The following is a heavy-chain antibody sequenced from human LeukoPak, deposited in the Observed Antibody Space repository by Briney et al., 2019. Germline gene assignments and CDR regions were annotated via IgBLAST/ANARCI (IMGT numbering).Heavy chain of an antibody. V-gene: IGHV1-69*05. J-gene: IGHJ4*02. CDR2: IIPIFGTA. CDR1: GGTFSSYA. CDR3: ATPPPYDSSGYYSL. Sequence: SVKVSCKASGGTFSSYAISWVRQAPGQGLEWMGGIIPIFGTANYAQKFQGRVTITTDESTSTAYMELNSLRSEDTAVYYCATPPPYDSSGYYSLWGQGTLVTVSS. D-gene: IGHD3-22*01.